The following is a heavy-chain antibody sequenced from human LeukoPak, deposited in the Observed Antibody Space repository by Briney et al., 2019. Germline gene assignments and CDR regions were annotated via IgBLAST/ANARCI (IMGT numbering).Heavy chain of an antibody. CDR3: ARVRVVDTAMVGYYYYGMDV. J-gene: IGHJ6*02. D-gene: IGHD5-18*01. CDR2: INHSGST. V-gene: IGHV4-34*01. CDR1: GGSFSGYY. Sequence: TSETLSLTCAVYGGSFSGYYWSWIRQPPGKGLEWIGEINHSGSTNYNPSLKSRVTISVDTSKNQFSLKLSSVTAADTAVYYCARVRVVDTAMVGYYYYGMDVWGQGTTDTVSS.